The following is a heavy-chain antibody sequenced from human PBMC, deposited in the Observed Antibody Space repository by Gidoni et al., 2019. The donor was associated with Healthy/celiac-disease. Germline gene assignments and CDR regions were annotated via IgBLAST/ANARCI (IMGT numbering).Heavy chain of an antibody. Sequence: QVQLVPSGAEVKKPGSSVTVSCKASGGTFSSYAISWVRQAPGQGLEWMGGIIPIFGTANYAQKFQGRVTITADESTSTAYMELSSLRSEDTAVYYCARDLGYCSGGSCYSAGGAFDIWGQGTMVTVSS. J-gene: IGHJ3*02. D-gene: IGHD2-15*01. CDR3: ARDLGYCSGGSCYSAGGAFDI. CDR2: IIPIFGTA. CDR1: GGTFSSYA. V-gene: IGHV1-69*01.